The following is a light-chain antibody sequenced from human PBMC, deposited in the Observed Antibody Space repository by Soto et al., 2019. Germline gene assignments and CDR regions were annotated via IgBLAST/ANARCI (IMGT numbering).Light chain of an antibody. CDR1: QSVSGY. J-gene: IGKJ1*01. Sequence: EIVLTQSPGTLSLSPGERATLSCRASQSVSGYLAWYQQKPGQAPRLLIYGASSRATAIPDRFSGSGSGTDFPLTISRLEPEDFAVYYCQQYGSSPRTFGQGTKVEVK. CDR2: GAS. CDR3: QQYGSSPRT. V-gene: IGKV3-20*01.